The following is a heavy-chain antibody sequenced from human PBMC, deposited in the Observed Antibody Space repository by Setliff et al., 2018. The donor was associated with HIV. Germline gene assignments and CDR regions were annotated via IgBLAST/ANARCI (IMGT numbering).Heavy chain of an antibody. CDR2: IYYSGST. CDR1: DSGTYY. Sequence: PSETLSLTCTVSDSGTYYWSWIRQPAGKGLEWIGYIYYSGSTNYNPSLKSRVTISVDTSKNQFSLKLSSVTAADTAVYYCARGPSGRAPAPARAPHYYGLDLWGPGTTVTVSS. J-gene: IGHJ6*01. D-gene: IGHD2-2*01. V-gene: IGHV4-61*10. CDR3: ARGPSGRAPAPARAPHYYGLDL.